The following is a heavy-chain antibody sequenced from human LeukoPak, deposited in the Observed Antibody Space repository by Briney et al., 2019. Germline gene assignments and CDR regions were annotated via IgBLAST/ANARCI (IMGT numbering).Heavy chain of an antibody. CDR3: GRYSPGHYGMDV. V-gene: IGHV5-51*01. Sequence: AESLKISCKGAGYSFSSCCIGCGLRMPGEDLVWMGIIYPGDSNTRYSPSFQSQVTISVDKSISTAYLQRSSLKASDTAMYYCGRYSPGHYGMDVWGQGTTVTVSS. CDR2: IYPGDSNT. D-gene: IGHD2-21*01. CDR1: GYSFSSCC. J-gene: IGHJ6*01.